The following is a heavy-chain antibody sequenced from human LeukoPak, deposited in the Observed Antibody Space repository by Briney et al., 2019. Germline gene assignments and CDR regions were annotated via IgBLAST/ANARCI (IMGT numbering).Heavy chain of an antibody. Sequence: PGGSLRLSCAASGFTFSSYWMSWVRQAPGKGLEWVANIKQDGSEKYYVDSVKGRFTISRDNAKNSLYLQMNSLRAEDTAVYYCARDLPDYDFWSGYSYYFDYWGQGTLVTVS. CDR3: ARDLPDYDFWSGYSYYFDY. CDR2: IKQDGSEK. D-gene: IGHD3-3*01. CDR1: GFTFSSYW. J-gene: IGHJ4*02. V-gene: IGHV3-7*04.